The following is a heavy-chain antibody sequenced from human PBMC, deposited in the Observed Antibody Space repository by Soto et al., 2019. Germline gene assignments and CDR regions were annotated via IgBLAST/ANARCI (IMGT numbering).Heavy chain of an antibody. V-gene: IGHV1-69*02. Sequence: QVHLVQSGAEVKKPGSSVKVSCKASGGTFSSYIISWVRQAPGQGLEWMGRISPTVGIPNYAQKFQGRVTITADRSTSTAYMELSSLRSEDTAIYSCATLGSGSYDYWGHGTLVTVSS. J-gene: IGHJ4*01. CDR3: ATLGSGSYDY. D-gene: IGHD1-26*01. CDR1: GGTFSSYI. CDR2: ISPTVGIP.